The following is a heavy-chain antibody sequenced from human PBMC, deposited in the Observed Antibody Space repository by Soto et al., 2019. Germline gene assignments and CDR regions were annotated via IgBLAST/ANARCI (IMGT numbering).Heavy chain of an antibody. CDR1: GYTFTSYD. D-gene: IGHD3-22*01. Sequence: ASVKVSCKASGYTFTSYDINWVRQATGQGLEWMGWMNPNSGNTGYAQKFQVRVTMTRNTSISTAYMELSSLRSEDTAVYYCSRTTRGSSGYYYWFDPWGQGTLVTVSS. CDR3: SRTTRGSSGYYYWFDP. V-gene: IGHV1-8*01. J-gene: IGHJ5*02. CDR2: MNPNSGNT.